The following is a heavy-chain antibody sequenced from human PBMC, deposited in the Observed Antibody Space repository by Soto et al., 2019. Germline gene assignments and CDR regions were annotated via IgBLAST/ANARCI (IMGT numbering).Heavy chain of an antibody. CDR1: GGSISSSSYY. CDR2: IYYSGST. CDR3: ARRGNSSGWDWYFDL. Sequence: QLQLQESGPGLVKPSETLSLTCTVSGGSISSSSYYWGWIRQPPGKGLEWIGSIYYSGSTYYNPSLKRRVTISVDTSKNQFSLKLSSVTAADTAVYYCARRGNSSGWDWYFDLWGRGTLVTVSS. J-gene: IGHJ2*01. D-gene: IGHD6-19*01. V-gene: IGHV4-39*01.